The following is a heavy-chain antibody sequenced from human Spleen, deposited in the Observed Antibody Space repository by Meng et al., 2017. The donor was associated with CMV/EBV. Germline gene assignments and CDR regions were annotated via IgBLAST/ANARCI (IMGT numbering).Heavy chain of an antibody. CDR2: ISSTNTM. CDR3: ARDRYSSSYGLDV. CDR1: GFTCSDYY. V-gene: IGHV3-69-1*01. Sequence: GGALRLCCAASGFTCSDYYMAWVRQAPGKGLEWISYISSTNTMSYADSVKGRFTVSRDNARNSLFLQMNSLRPEDTAVYYCARDRYSSSYGLDVWGQGTTVTVSS. J-gene: IGHJ6*02. D-gene: IGHD6-6*01.